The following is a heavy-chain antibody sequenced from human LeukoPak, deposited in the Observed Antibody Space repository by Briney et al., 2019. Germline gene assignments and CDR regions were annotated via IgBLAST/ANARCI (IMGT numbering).Heavy chain of an antibody. Sequence: PGGSLRLSCAASGFTFDDYAMHWVRHAPGKGLEWVSGISWNSGNIGYADSVKGRFTISRDNAKNSLYLQMNSLRAEDTASYYCAKGVTAAGTNYFDYWGQGTLLSVSS. CDR3: AKGVTAAGTNYFDY. D-gene: IGHD6-13*01. J-gene: IGHJ4*02. CDR2: ISWNSGNI. V-gene: IGHV3-9*01. CDR1: GFTFDDYA.